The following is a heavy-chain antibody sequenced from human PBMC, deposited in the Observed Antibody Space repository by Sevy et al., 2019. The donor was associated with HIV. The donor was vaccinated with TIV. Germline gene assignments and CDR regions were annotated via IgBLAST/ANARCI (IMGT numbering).Heavy chain of an antibody. CDR2: VNYTGGT. CDR3: ARRNDFAI. CDR1: GGSINSDH. Sequence: SETLSLTCTVSGGSINSDHWNWIRQPPGKGLEWIGYVNYTGGTNYTHSLKNRVTISVDRTKNKFSLKLTSVTAADTAGYYCARRNDFAIWGQGTMVTVSS. J-gene: IGHJ3*02. V-gene: IGHV4-59*08.